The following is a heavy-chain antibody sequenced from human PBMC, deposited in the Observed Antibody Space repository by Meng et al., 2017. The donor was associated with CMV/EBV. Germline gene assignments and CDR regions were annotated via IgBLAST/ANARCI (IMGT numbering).Heavy chain of an antibody. CDR2: INHSGST. Sequence: SETLSLTCAVYGGSFSGYYWSWIRQPPGKGLEWTGEINHSGSTNYNPSLKSRVTISVDTSKNQFSLKLSSVTAADTAVYYCARGAIAAADTSYYGMDVWGQGTTVTVSS. J-gene: IGHJ6*02. CDR1: GGSFSGYY. CDR3: ARGAIAAADTSYYGMDV. D-gene: IGHD6-13*01. V-gene: IGHV4-34*01.